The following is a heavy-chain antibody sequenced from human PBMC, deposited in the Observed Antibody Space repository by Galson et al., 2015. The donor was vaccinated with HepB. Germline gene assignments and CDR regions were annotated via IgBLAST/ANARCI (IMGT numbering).Heavy chain of an antibody. CDR1: GYTFTSYY. CDR2: INPSGGST. Sequence: SVKVSCKASGYTFTSYYMHWVRQAPGQGLEWMGIINPSGGSTSYAQKLQGRVAMTRDTSTSTVYMELSSLRSEDTAVYYCARDWQPIYFDWLRDYYYYYGMDVWGQGTTVTVSS. CDR3: ARDWQPIYFDWLRDYYYYYGMDV. V-gene: IGHV1-46*04. D-gene: IGHD3-9*01. J-gene: IGHJ6*02.